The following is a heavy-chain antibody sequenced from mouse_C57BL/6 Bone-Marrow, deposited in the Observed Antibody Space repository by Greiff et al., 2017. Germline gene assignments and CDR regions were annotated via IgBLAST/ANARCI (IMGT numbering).Heavy chain of an antibody. CDR1: GFNIKDDY. V-gene: IGHV14-4*01. CDR2: IDPENGDT. Sequence: EVQLQQPGAELVRPGASVKLSCKASGFNIKDDYMHWVKQRPEQGLEWIGWIDPENGDTEYAPKFQGQATLTVDKSSNTAYLQLSSLTSEDTAVYYCTAMYCYWGQGTTLTVSA. CDR3: TAMYCY. D-gene: IGHD1-1*02. J-gene: IGHJ2*01.